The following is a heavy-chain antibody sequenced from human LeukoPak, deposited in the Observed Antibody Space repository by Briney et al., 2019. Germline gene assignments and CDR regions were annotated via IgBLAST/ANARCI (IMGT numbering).Heavy chain of an antibody. J-gene: IGHJ4*02. CDR1: GLNFDDYV. CDR3: GKDIRPVAARPVDY. CDR2: ISGDGGST. D-gene: IGHD6-6*01. Sequence: SGGSLRLSCAPSGLNFDDYVILWVRQAPGKGLEWVSLISGDGGSTYYADSVKGRFTISRDNSKNSLYLQMNSLRTEDTALYYCGKDIRPVAARPVDYWGQGTLVTVSS. V-gene: IGHV3-43*02.